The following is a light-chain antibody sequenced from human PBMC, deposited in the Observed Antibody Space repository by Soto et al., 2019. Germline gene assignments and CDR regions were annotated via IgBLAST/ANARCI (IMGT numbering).Light chain of an antibody. CDR2: GAS. J-gene: IGKJ3*01. V-gene: IGKV3-15*01. CDR1: HSIGSN. CDR3: QQYSSWPPFT. Sequence: EIVVTQSPATLSVSPGERATLSCRASHSIGSNIAWYQQKPGQAPRLLIYGASTRATGIPARFSGSGSGTEFTLIISSLQSEDFAVYHCQQYSSWPPFTFGPGTILDIK.